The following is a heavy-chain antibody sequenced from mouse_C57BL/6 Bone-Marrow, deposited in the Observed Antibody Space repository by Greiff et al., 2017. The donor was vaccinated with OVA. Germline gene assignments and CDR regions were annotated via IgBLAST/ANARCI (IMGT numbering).Heavy chain of an antibody. CDR3: ARLGGYYVGY. V-gene: IGHV1-52*01. D-gene: IGHD2-3*01. CDR1: GYIFTSYW. J-gene: IGHJ2*01. Sequence: VQLQQPGAELVRPGSSVKLSCKASGYIFTSYWMHWVKQRPIQGLEWIGNIDPSDSETHYNQKFKDKATLTVDKSSSTAYMQLSSLTSEDSAVYYCARLGGYYVGYWGQGTTLTVSS. CDR2: IDPSDSET.